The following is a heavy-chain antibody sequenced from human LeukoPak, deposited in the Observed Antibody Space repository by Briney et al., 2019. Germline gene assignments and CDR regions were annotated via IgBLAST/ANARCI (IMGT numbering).Heavy chain of an antibody. Sequence: SETLSLTCTVYGGSFSGYYWSWIRQPPGKGLEWIGEINHSGSTNYNPSLKSRVTISVDTSKNQFSLKLSSVTAADTAVYYCARGATRLGYWGQGTLVTVSS. CDR2: INHSGST. J-gene: IGHJ4*02. CDR1: GGSFSGYY. CDR3: ARGATRLGY. V-gene: IGHV4-34*01. D-gene: IGHD1-26*01.